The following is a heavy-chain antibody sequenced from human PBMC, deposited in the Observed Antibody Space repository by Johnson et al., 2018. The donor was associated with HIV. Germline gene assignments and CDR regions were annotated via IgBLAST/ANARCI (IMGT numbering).Heavy chain of an antibody. CDR2: ISGSGNSI. D-gene: IGHD1-26*01. CDR3: ASRCWELSEDAFHI. CDR1: GVIFSDYY. V-gene: IGHV3-11*04. J-gene: IGHJ3*02. Sequence: QVQLVESGGGLVKPGGSLRLSCAVSGVIFSDYYMSWIRQAPGKGLEWVSYISGSGNSIYYADSVKGRFTISRDNSNNTLYLLMNSLRAEDTVVYDCASRCWELSEDAFHIWGQGTIVTVSS.